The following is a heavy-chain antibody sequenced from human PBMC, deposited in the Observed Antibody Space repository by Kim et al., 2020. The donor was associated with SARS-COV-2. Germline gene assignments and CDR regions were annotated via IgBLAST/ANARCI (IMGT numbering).Heavy chain of an antibody. Sequence: SETLSLTCTVSGGSISSGGYYWSWIRQHPGKGLEWIGYIYYSGSTYYNPSLKSRVTISVDTSKNQFSLKLSSVTAADTAVYYCASLTYYDFWSGYVVGWFDPWGQGTLVTVSS. D-gene: IGHD3-3*01. CDR1: GGSISSGGYY. J-gene: IGHJ5*02. CDR3: ASLTYYDFWSGYVVGWFDP. V-gene: IGHV4-31*03. CDR2: IYYSGST.